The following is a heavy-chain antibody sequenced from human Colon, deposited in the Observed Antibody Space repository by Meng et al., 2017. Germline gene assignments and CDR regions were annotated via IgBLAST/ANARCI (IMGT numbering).Heavy chain of an antibody. J-gene: IGHJ4*02. V-gene: IGHV4-4*02. D-gene: IGHD7-27*01. CDR3: ARGHLGTPVVHFDS. CDR2: VHYSGNT. Sequence: SETLSLTRAVSGGSVSGSNWWGWVRQSPEKGLEWIGEVHYSGNTNYNPSLKSRVTMSVDRSKNHFSLNLTSVTAADTAVYYCARGHLGTPVVHFDSWGQGALVTVSS. CDR1: GGSVSGSNW.